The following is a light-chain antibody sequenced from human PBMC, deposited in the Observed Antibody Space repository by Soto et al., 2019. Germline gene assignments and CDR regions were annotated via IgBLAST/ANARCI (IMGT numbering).Light chain of an antibody. CDR1: HTMNNW. V-gene: IGKV1-5*01. Sequence: IQMTQSPSTLSASVGDXVTIXXRSRHTMNNWLAWYQQKPGKAPKLFIYDASSLESGVPSTFSGSGSGTDFSLTITSLQPDDSATYYCHPYHSYYPWTSGQGTKV. J-gene: IGKJ1*01. CDR2: DAS. CDR3: HPYHSYYPWT.